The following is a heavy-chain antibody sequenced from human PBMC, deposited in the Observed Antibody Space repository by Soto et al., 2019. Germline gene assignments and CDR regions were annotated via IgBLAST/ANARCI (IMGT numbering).Heavy chain of an antibody. CDR1: GGTFSSYT. CDR3: ARLIVVHQNNWFDP. V-gene: IGHV1-69*02. J-gene: IGHJ5*02. Sequence: QVQLVQSGAEVKKPGSSVKVSCKASGGTFSSYTISWVRQAPGQGLEWMGRIIPILGIANYAQKFQGRVTITADKSTNTAYMELSSLRSEDTAVYYCARLIVVHQNNWFDPWGQGTLVTVSS. CDR2: IIPILGIA. D-gene: IGHD2-2*01.